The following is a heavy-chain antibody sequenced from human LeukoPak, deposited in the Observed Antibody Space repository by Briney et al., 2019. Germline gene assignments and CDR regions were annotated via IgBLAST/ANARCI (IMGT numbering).Heavy chain of an antibody. J-gene: IGHJ3*02. V-gene: IGHV3-30*02. CDR1: GFTFSRFG. D-gene: IGHD3-3*01. CDR3: AKELEWEVHAFDI. Sequence: GGSLRLSCAASGFTFSRFGMHWVRQAPGKGLEWVAVIGSDGRTTFYGDSVKGRLTISRDDSKNTLYLQMDSLRAEDTAVYFCAKELEWEVHAFDIWGQGTRVTVSS. CDR2: IGSDGRTT.